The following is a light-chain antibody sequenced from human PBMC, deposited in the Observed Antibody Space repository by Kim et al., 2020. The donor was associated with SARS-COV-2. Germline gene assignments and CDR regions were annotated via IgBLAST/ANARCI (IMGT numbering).Light chain of an antibody. CDR1: SSDIGAYNY. Sequence: ANTISCTGTSSDIGAYNYVAWYQQHPGKAPKLVIYDVSNRPSGVSNRFSGSKSGNTASLTISGLQAEDEADYYCSSYTSSSTLCVFGTGTKVTVL. CDR3: SSYTSSSTLCV. V-gene: IGLV2-14*03. J-gene: IGLJ1*01. CDR2: DVS.